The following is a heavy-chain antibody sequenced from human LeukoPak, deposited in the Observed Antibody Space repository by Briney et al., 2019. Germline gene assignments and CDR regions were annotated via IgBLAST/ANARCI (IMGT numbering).Heavy chain of an antibody. CDR1: GGSFSGYY. D-gene: IGHD2-15*01. J-gene: IGHJ6*03. CDR2: INHSGST. CDR3: ARVSFFRWAATRPSYYYYMDV. V-gene: IGHV4-34*01. Sequence: PSETLSLTCAVYGGSFSGYYWSWIRQPPGKGLEWIGEINHSGSTNYNPSLKSRVTISVDTSKNQFSLKLSSVTAADMAVYYCARVSFFRWAATRPSYYYYMDVWGKGTTVTISS.